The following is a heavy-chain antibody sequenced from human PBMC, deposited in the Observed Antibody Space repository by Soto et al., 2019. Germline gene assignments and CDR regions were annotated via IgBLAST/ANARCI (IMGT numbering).Heavy chain of an antibody. J-gene: IGHJ5*02. CDR1: GFTFSSYG. D-gene: IGHD6-13*01. CDR3: ARARTYRQQLALVGWFDP. Sequence: QVQLVESGGGVVQPGRSLRLSCAASGFTFSSYGMHWVRQAPGKGLEWVAVIWYDGSNKYYADSVKGRFTISRDNSKNTLYLQMNSLRAEDTAVYYCARARTYRQQLALVGWFDPWGQGTLVTVSS. CDR2: IWYDGSNK. V-gene: IGHV3-33*01.